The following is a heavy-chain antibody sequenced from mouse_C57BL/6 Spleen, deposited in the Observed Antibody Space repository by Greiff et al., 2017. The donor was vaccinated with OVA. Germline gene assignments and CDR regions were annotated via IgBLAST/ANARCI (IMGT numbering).Heavy chain of an antibody. CDR3: ARVYDYDWYFDV. CDR2: INPYNGGT. Sequence: EVQLQQSGPVLVKPGASVKMSCKASGYTFTDYYMNWVKQSHGKSLEWIGVINPYNGGTSYNQKFKGKATLTVDKSSSTAYMELNSLTSEDSAVYYCARVYDYDWYFDVWGTGTTVTVSS. CDR1: GYTFTDYY. J-gene: IGHJ1*03. D-gene: IGHD2-4*01. V-gene: IGHV1-19*01.